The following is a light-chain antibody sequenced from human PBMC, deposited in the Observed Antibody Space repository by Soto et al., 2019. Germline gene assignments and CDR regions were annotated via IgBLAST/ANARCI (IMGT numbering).Light chain of an antibody. Sequence: EIVMTQSPATLSVSPGERATLSCRASQSVSANLAWYQQKPGQAPRLLIYGPSTRATGIPARFSGSGSGTEFTPTISSLQSEDFAVYYCQQYNNWPPGTFGQGTKLEI. V-gene: IGKV3D-15*01. CDR2: GPS. CDR1: QSVSAN. CDR3: QQYNNWPPGT. J-gene: IGKJ2*02.